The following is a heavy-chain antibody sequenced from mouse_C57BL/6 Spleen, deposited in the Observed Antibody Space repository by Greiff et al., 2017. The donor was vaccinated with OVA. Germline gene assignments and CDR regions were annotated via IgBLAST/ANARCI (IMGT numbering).Heavy chain of an antibody. CDR2: IYPRDGST. Sequence: VQLQQSGPELVKPGASVKLSCKASGYTFTSYDINWVKQRPGQGLEWIGWIYPRDGSTKYNEKFKGKATLTVDTSSSTAYMELHSLTSEDSAVYFCARENYYGSSPAWFAYWGQGTLVTVSA. J-gene: IGHJ3*01. CDR1: GYTFTSYD. D-gene: IGHD1-1*01. V-gene: IGHV1-85*01. CDR3: ARENYYGSSPAWFAY.